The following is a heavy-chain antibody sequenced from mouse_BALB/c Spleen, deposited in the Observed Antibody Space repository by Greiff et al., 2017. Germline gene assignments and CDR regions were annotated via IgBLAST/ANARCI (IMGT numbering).Heavy chain of an antibody. V-gene: IGHV5-6-2*01. Sequence: EVKLVESGGGLVKLGGSLKLSCAASGFTFSSYYMSWVRQTPEKRLELVAAINSNGGSTYYPDTVKGRFTISRDNAKNTLYLQMSSLKSEDTALYYCARHERNYDYFDYWGQGTTLTVSS. J-gene: IGHJ2*01. CDR2: INSNGGST. CDR1: GFTFSSYY. D-gene: IGHD1-1*02. CDR3: ARHERNYDYFDY.